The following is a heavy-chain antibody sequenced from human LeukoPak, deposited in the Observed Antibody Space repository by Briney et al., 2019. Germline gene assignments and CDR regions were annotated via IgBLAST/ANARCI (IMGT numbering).Heavy chain of an antibody. J-gene: IGHJ4*02. CDR3: ARGRAARGKKSFDY. D-gene: IGHD6-6*01. Sequence: SETLSLTCAVHGGSFSGYYWSWIRQPPGKGLEWIGEINHSGSTNYNPSLKSRVTISVDTSKNQFSLKLSSVTAADTAVYYCARGRAARGKKSFDYWGQGTLVTVSS. CDR1: GGSFSGYY. CDR2: INHSGST. V-gene: IGHV4-34*01.